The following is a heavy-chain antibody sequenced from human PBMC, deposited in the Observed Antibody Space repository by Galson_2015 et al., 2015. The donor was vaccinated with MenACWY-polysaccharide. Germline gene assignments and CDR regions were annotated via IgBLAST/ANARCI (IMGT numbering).Heavy chain of an antibody. V-gene: IGHV1-46*04. CDR3: ARALYSYGSYNFDY. CDR2: INCNGGST. D-gene: IGHD5-18*01. Sequence: SVKVSCKASGYTFTNYYMHWVRQAPGQGLEWMGIINCNGGSTTYAQKLQGRVTMTRDKSTSTAYLELSSLRSEDTAVYYCARALYSYGSYNFDYWGQGTLVTVSS. CDR1: GYTFTNYY. J-gene: IGHJ4*02.